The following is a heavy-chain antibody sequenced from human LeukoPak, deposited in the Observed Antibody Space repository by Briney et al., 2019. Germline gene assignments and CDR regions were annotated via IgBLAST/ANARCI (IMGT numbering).Heavy chain of an antibody. V-gene: IGHV1-46*01. CDR2: INPSGGST. CDR3: ARDYGDYVDYYYYYGMDV. D-gene: IGHD4-17*01. Sequence: ASVKVSCKASGYTFTSYYMHWVRQAPGQGLEWMGIINPSGGSTSYAQKFQGRVTMTRDTSTSTVYMELSSLRSEDTAVYYCARDYGDYVDYYYYYGMDVWGQGTTVT. CDR1: GYTFTSYY. J-gene: IGHJ6*02.